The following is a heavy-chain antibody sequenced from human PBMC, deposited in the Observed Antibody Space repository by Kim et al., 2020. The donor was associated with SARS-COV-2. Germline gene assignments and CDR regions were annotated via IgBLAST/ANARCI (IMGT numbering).Heavy chain of an antibody. CDR3: ASDYSCPYYYCMYV. D-gene: IGHD2-15*01. Sequence: ASVKVSCKASGYTFTNYDVHWVRQAPGQRLEWMGRINPSIGNTKYSQNFQGRVTITRDTSASTAYMELSSLKSEDTAVYYCASDYSCPYYYCMYVWGQGT. J-gene: IGHJ6*02. CDR2: INPSIGNT. CDR1: GYTFTNYD. V-gene: IGHV1-3*01.